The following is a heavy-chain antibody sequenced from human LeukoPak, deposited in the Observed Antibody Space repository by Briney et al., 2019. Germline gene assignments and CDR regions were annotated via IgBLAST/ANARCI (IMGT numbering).Heavy chain of an antibody. V-gene: IGHV3-30*02. CDR1: GFTFSSYG. CDR2: IRFGGSYD. Sequence: GGSLRLSCVASGFTFSSYGMHWVRQAPGKGLEWVAFIRFGGSYDYYADSVKGRFTISRDNAKNSLYLQMNSLRAEDTAVYYCARVSIAAAEDYWGQGTLVTVSS. J-gene: IGHJ4*02. CDR3: ARVSIAAAEDY. D-gene: IGHD6-13*01.